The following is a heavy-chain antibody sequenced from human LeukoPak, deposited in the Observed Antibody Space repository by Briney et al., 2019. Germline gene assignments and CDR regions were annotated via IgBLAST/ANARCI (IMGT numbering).Heavy chain of an antibody. CDR2: ISSSSSYI. CDR1: GFTFSSYS. CDR3: ARDLAVAGSNPFAQTDDY. J-gene: IGHJ4*02. Sequence: GGSLRLSCAASGFTFSSYSMNWVRQAPGKGLEWVSSISSSSSYIYYADSVKGRLTISRDNAKNSLYLQMNSLRAEDTAVYYCARDLAVAGSNPFAQTDDYWGQGTLVTVSS. V-gene: IGHV3-21*01. D-gene: IGHD6-19*01.